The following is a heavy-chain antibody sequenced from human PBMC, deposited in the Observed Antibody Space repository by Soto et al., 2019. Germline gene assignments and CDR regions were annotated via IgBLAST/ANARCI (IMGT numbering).Heavy chain of an antibody. Sequence: QVQLVQSGAEVKKPGSSVKVSCKASGGTFSSYAINWVRQAPGQGLEWMGGIIPIFGTADYAQKFQGRVTITADESTSRACMGLCSLRSEATAVYCCARAVAGGVYYYYGMVVWGQGTTVTVSS. V-gene: IGHV1-69*12. CDR3: ARAVAGGVYYYYGMVV. J-gene: IGHJ6*02. CDR2: IIPIFGTA. CDR1: GGTFSSYA. D-gene: IGHD6-19*01.